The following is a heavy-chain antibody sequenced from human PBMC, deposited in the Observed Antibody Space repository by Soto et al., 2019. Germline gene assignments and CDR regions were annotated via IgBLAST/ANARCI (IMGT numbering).Heavy chain of an antibody. CDR2: IYYSGST. CDR3: ATVPTYYYDRSGYANAFDM. CDR1: GGSINSGDYY. V-gene: IGHV4-30-4*01. Sequence: SETLSLTCTVSGGSINSGDYYWSWIRQPPGKGLEWIGYIYYSGSTYHNLSLKSRINISVDTSKNQFSLKLSSVTAADTAVYYCATVPTYYYDRSGYANAFDMWGQGTMVTVSS. J-gene: IGHJ3*02. D-gene: IGHD3-22*01.